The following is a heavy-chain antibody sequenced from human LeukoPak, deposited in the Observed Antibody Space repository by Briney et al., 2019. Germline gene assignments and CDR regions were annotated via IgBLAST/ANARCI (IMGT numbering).Heavy chain of an antibody. CDR2: ISSSGSTI. J-gene: IGHJ6*03. D-gene: IGHD1-26*01. V-gene: IGHV3-48*03. CDR3: ARNPYSGNYGHDYYYYMDV. Sequence: GGSLRLSCAASGFTFSSYEMNWVRQAPGKGLEWVSYISSSGSTIYYADSVKGRFTISRDNAKNSLYLQMNSLRAQDTAVYYGARNPYSGNYGHDYYYYMDVWGKGTTVTISS. CDR1: GFTFSSYE.